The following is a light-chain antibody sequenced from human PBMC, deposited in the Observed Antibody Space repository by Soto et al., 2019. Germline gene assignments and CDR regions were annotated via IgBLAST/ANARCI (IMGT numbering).Light chain of an antibody. V-gene: IGKV4-1*01. CDR1: QSVFYSSNNKNY. CDR2: WAS. Sequence: DIVMTQSPDSLAVSLGEEATINCKSSQSVFYSSNNKNYLAWYQQKPGQPPKLLIYWASVRDSGVPARFSGSGSGTDFTLTISSLQSEDVAVYYCQQHYTTPLTFGGGTKVQI. J-gene: IGKJ4*01. CDR3: QQHYTTPLT.